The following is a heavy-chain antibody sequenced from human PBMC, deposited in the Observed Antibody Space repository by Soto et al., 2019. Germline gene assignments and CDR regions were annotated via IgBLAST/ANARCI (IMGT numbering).Heavy chain of an antibody. V-gene: IGHV3-48*01. Sequence: GGSLRLSCAASGSIFSSYSMNWVRQAPGKGLQWVSYISSDSSSIYYADSVKGRFTISRDNARNSLFLQMSSLRAEDTAVYYCAREGYCSGGTCWDYYMDVWGKGTTVTVSS. CDR2: ISSDSSSI. CDR3: AREGYCSGGTCWDYYMDV. CDR1: GSIFSSYS. D-gene: IGHD2-15*01. J-gene: IGHJ6*03.